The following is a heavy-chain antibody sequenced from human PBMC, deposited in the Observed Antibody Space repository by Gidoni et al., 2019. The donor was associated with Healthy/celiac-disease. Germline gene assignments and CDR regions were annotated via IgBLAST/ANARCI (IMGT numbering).Heavy chain of an antibody. CDR3: AGRSGYYANNWFDP. J-gene: IGHJ5*02. V-gene: IGHV4-39*01. D-gene: IGHD3-3*01. CDR2: IYYSGST. Sequence: QLQLQESGPGRVKPSETLSLTCTVPGASISSSSYYWGWIRQPPGKGLEWIGSIYYSGSTSYNPSLKSRVTISVDTSKNQFSLKLSSVTAADTAVYYCAGRSGYYANNWFDPWGQGTLVTVSS. CDR1: GASISSSSYY.